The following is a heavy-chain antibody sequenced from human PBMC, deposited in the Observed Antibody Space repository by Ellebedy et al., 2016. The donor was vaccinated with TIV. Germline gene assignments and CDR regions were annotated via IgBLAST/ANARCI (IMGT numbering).Heavy chain of an antibody. V-gene: IGHV1-18*01. CDR1: GYTFTSYG. J-gene: IGHJ5*02. D-gene: IGHD3-22*01. CDR3: ARDRDYYDSSDSNWFDP. CDR2: ISAYNGNT. Sequence: ASVKVSCXASGYTFTSYGISWVRQAPGQGLEWMGWISAYNGNTNYAQKLQGSVTMTTDTSTSTAYMELRSLRSDDTAVYYCARDRDYYDSSDSNWFDPWGQGTLVTVSS.